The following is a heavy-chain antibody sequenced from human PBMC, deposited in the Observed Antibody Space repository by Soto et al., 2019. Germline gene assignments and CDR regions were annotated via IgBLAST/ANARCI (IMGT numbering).Heavy chain of an antibody. J-gene: IGHJ4*02. CDR1: GFTFSSYW. CDR2: INSDGSST. CDR3: ARVETCSSTSCYSVFDY. V-gene: IGHV3-74*03. Sequence: EVPLVESGGGLAQPGGSLRLSCAASGFTFSSYWMHWVRQAPGKGLVWVSRINSDGSSTTYADSVKGRFTISRDNAKNTLYLQMNSLRAEDTAVYYCARVETCSSTSCYSVFDYWGQGTLVTVSS. D-gene: IGHD2-2*01.